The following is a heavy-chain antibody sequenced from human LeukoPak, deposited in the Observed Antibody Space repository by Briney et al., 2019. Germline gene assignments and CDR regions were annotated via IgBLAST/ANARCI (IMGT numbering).Heavy chain of an antibody. Sequence: KSGGSLRLSCAASGFTFSSYEMNWVRQAPGKGLEWVSSISSSSSYIYYADSVKGRFTISRDNAKNSLYLQMNSLRAEDTAVYYCASNWYGRYGSGSYYFLGNWGQGTLVTVSS. CDR2: ISSSSSYI. V-gene: IGHV3-21*01. D-gene: IGHD3-10*01. J-gene: IGHJ4*02. CDR1: GFTFSSYE. CDR3: ASNWYGRYGSGSYYFLGN.